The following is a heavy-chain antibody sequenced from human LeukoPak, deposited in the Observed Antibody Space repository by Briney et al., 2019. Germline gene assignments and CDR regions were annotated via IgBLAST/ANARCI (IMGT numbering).Heavy chain of an antibody. CDR3: AKIGAAGSWNYFDY. Sequence: GGSLRLSCAASEFSFSSYWMNWVRQAPGKGLEWVANINQNGSEKYYVDSVKGRFTISRDNSKNTVYLQMNSLRPEDTAVYYCAKIGAAGSWNYFDYWGQGTLVTVSS. J-gene: IGHJ4*02. CDR1: EFSFSSYW. D-gene: IGHD6-13*01. CDR2: INQNGSEK. V-gene: IGHV3-7*01.